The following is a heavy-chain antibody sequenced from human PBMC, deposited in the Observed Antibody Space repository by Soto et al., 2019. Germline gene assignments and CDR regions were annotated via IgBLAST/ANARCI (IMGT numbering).Heavy chain of an antibody. J-gene: IGHJ4*02. Sequence: GSLRLSCSASGFNFSAYTMIWVRLTPVKGLEWVVFIRRIAYGGTTDYAASVKGRFTISRDDSRKIVYLQMSRLKIEDTAVYYCSRSLAIDFDSWGQGTLVTVSS. V-gene: IGHV3-49*04. CDR3: SRSLAIDFDS. CDR2: IRRIAYGGTT. CDR1: GFNFSAYT.